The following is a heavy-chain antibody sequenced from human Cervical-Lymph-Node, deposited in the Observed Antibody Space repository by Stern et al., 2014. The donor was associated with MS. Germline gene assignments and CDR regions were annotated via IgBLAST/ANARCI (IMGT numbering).Heavy chain of an antibody. CDR2: VWYDGSNP. CDR3: ASAYSSSHYYFDY. D-gene: IGHD6-13*01. V-gene: IGHV3-33*01. Sequence: DQLVQSGGGVVQPGRSLRLSCAASGFSFSRYAMHWVRQAPGKGLEWVAVVWYDGSNPCYADSVTGRFTISRDNFKSTLYLQMNSLRAEDTAVYYCASAYSSSHYYFDYWGQGTLVTVSS. CDR1: GFSFSRYA. J-gene: IGHJ4*02.